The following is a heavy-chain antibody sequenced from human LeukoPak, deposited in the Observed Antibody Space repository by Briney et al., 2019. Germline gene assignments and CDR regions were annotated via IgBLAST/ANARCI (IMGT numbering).Heavy chain of an antibody. D-gene: IGHD6-13*01. V-gene: IGHV1-18*01. CDR1: GYTFTSYG. J-gene: IGHJ5*01. CDR3: AREESSSWYGNWFDP. CDR2: ISAYNGNT. Sequence: ASVKVSCKASGYTFTSYGISWVRQAPGQGLEWMGWISAYNGNTNYAQKLQGRVTMTTDTSTSTAYMELRSLRSDDTAVYYCAREESSSWYGNWFDPWGQGTTVTVSS.